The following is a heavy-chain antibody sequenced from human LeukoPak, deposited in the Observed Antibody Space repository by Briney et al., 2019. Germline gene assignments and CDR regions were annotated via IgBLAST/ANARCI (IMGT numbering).Heavy chain of an antibody. Sequence: SETLSLTCAVSGGSISSGSYYWSWIRQPAGKGLEWIGRIYTSGSTNYNPSLKSRVTISVDTSKNQFSLKLSSVTAADTAVYYCAIESGYGSGSYYNVAYYYYMDVWGKGTTVTVSS. V-gene: IGHV4-61*02. J-gene: IGHJ6*03. CDR2: IYTSGST. CDR1: GGSISSGSYY. D-gene: IGHD3-10*01. CDR3: AIESGYGSGSYYNVAYYYYMDV.